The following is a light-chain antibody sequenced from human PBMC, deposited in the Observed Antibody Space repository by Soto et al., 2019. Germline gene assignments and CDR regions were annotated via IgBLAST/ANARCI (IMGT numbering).Light chain of an antibody. V-gene: IGLV3-21*02. CDR2: DDD. J-gene: IGLJ1*01. CDR3: ISYKTDDTFV. CDR1: NIGSKI. Sequence: SYVLTQPPSVSVAPGQTATITCGGNNIGSKIVHWYQHNPGQAPVLVVHDDDDRPSGIPERFSGSNSGQTATLTISGLQADDEAEYFCISYKTDDTFVFGSGTKVTVL.